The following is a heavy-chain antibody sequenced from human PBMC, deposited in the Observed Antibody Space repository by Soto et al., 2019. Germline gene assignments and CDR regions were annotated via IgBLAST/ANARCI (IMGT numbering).Heavy chain of an antibody. V-gene: IGHV4-4*07. CDR2: VYATGTT. CDR1: GGSISKFY. J-gene: IGHJ5*02. CDR3: VRDGSKSLRDWFDP. Sequence: SETLSLTCNVSGGSISKFYWAWIRKTAGNGLEWMGRVYATGTTDYNPSLRSRVAMSVDISKKTFSLRLRSVTGADSGVYYCVRDGSKSLRDWFDPWGQGILVTVS.